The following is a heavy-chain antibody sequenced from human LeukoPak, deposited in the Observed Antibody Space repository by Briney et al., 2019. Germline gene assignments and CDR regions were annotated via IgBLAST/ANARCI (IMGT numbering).Heavy chain of an antibody. CDR3: AKDTGYSSGWIDY. CDR1: GFTFSSYE. CDR2: ISSSGSAI. Sequence: GGSLRLSCAASGFTFSSYEMNWVRQAPGKGLEWVSYISSSGSAIYYADSVKGRFTISRDNAKNSLYLQMNRLRAEDMALYYCAKDTGYSSGWIDYWGQGTLVTVSS. J-gene: IGHJ4*02. D-gene: IGHD6-19*01. V-gene: IGHV3-48*03.